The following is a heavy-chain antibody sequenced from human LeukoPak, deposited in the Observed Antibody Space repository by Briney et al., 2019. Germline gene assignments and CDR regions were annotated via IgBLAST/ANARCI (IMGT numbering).Heavy chain of an antibody. J-gene: IGHJ4*02. CDR1: GFTFSSYA. CDR3: AKDRWTGFSAIDS. V-gene: IGHV3-23*01. Sequence: GGSLRLSCAASGFTFSSYAMSWVRQAPGKGLEWVSAISGIGGAVYYADSVKGRFTISRDNSNNALYLQMNSLRAEDMAVFYCAKDRWTGFSAIDSWGQGTLVTVSS. D-gene: IGHD3/OR15-3a*01. CDR2: ISGIGGAV.